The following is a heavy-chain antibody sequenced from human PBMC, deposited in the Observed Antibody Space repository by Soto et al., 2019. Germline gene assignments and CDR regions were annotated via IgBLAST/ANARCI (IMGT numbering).Heavy chain of an antibody. D-gene: IGHD3-3*02. CDR3: VRELGGLDV. CDR1: GFTFSGSD. Sequence: PGGSLRLSCAASGFTFSGSDFHWVRQPPGKGLEWLAVISIDGKTTFYADSVKGRFTISRDNFQSTLYLDMNSLRVEDTAVYYCVRELGGLDVWGRGTTVTVSS. V-gene: IGHV3-30*04. CDR2: ISIDGKTT. J-gene: IGHJ6*02.